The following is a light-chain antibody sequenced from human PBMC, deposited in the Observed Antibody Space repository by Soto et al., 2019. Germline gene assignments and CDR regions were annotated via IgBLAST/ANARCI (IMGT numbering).Light chain of an antibody. CDR1: HSLLHSNGYNY. J-gene: IGKJ1*01. V-gene: IGKV2-28*01. Sequence: DVVITHSPLSLPFTLLQPSSISCMSSHSLLHSNGYNYLDWYLQKPGQSPQLLIYLGSNRSSGVPDRFSGSGSGTDFTLKISRVEAEDVGVYYCMQALQTWTFGQGTKVDIK. CDR3: MQALQTWT. CDR2: LGS.